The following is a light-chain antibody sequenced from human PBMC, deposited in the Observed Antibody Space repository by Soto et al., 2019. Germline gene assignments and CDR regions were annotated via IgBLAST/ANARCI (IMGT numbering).Light chain of an antibody. Sequence: DIQMTQSPSSLSASVGDRVAITCRASQDIRNDVGWYQQKPGKAPKRLIYAASSLQSGVPSRFSGSGSGTEFTLTISSLQPEDFATYYCLQHNSYARTFGQGTKLEIK. J-gene: IGKJ2*01. V-gene: IGKV1-17*01. CDR2: AAS. CDR1: QDIRND. CDR3: LQHNSYART.